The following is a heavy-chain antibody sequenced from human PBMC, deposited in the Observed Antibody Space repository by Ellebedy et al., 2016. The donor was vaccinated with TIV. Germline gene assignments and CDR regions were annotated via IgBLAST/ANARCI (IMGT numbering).Heavy chain of an antibody. V-gene: IGHV3-30-3*02. J-gene: IGHJ4*02. D-gene: IGHD6-13*01. CDR3: AKRADSTSWTVDY. CDR2: ISYDGSNK. CDR1: GFTFSSYA. Sequence: GESLKISCAASGFTFSSYAMHWVRQAPGKGLEWVAVISYDGSNKYYADSVKGRFTISRDTSKNTVYLQMNSLRVEDTAVYYCAKRADSTSWTVDYWGQGTLVTVSS.